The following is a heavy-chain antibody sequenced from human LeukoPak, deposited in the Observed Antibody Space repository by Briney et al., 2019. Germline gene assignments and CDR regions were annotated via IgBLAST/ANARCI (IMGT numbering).Heavy chain of an antibody. D-gene: IGHD3/OR15-3a*01. Sequence: GGSLRLSCAASGFTLSDHYMSWMRQPPGKGLEWVSYISSSGTSIYYTDSMKGRLTISRDNAQNSLYLQINSLRVEDTAMYYCARGSVDPGSFDIWGQGTLVTVSS. CDR2: ISSSGTSI. V-gene: IGHV3-11*04. J-gene: IGHJ3*02. CDR3: ARGSVDPGSFDI. CDR1: GFTLSDHY.